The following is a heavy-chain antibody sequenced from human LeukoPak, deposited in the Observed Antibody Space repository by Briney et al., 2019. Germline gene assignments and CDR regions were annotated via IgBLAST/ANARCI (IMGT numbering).Heavy chain of an antibody. D-gene: IGHD3-22*01. CDR1: GYTFTNYD. CDR3: ARGGTIYDSILEDAFDI. CDR2: MNPNSGNT. V-gene: IGHV1-8*01. Sequence: ASVKVSCKASGYTFTNYDINWVRQATGQGLEWMGWMNPNSGNTGYAQELQGRVTMTRNSPISTAFMELSSLRSEDTAVYYCARGGTIYDSILEDAFDIWGQGTMVTVSS. J-gene: IGHJ3*02.